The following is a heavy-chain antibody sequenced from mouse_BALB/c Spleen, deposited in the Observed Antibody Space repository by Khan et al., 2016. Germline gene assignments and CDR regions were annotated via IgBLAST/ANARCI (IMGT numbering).Heavy chain of an antibody. CDR1: GFTFSGFW. J-gene: IGHJ1*01. CDR3: VGYDGYYWYFDV. V-gene: IGHV11-2*01. Sequence: EVQLLETGGGLVQPGGSRGLSCEGSGFTFSGFWMSWVRQTPGKTLEWIGDINPDGSAINYAPSIKDRFTISRDNDKSTLYLQMSNVRSEDTATYFCVGYDGYYWYFDVWGAGTTVTVSS. CDR2: INPDGSAI. D-gene: IGHD2-3*01.